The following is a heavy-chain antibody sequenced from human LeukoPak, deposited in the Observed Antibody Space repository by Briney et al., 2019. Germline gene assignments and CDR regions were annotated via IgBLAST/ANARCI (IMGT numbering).Heavy chain of an antibody. CDR3: AKNGGYGSSWLPPTFDY. V-gene: IGHV3-23*01. Sequence: PGGSLRLSCGASGFTFSSYAMSWVRQAPGKGLEWVSAISGSGDSTYYADSVKGRFTISRDNSKNTLYLQMTSLRAEDTAVYYCAKNGGYGSSWLPPTFDYWGQGTLVTASS. CDR2: ISGSGDST. J-gene: IGHJ4*02. CDR1: GFTFSSYA. D-gene: IGHD6-13*01.